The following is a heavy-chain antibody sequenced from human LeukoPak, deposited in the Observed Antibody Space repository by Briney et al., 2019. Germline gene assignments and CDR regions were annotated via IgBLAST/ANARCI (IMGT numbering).Heavy chain of an antibody. V-gene: IGHV1-69*04. CDR3: AREDYYGSGSPDAFDI. J-gene: IGHJ3*02. D-gene: IGHD3-10*01. CDR2: IIPILGIA. Sequence: SVKVSCKASGGTFSSHAISWVRQAPGQGLEWMGRIIPILGIANYAQKFQGRVTITADKSTSTAYMELSSLRSEDTAVYYCAREDYYGSGSPDAFDIWGQGTMVTVSS. CDR1: GGTFSSHA.